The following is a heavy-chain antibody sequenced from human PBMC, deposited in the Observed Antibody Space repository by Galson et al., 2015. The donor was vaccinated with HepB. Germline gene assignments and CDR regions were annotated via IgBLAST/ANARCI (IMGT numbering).Heavy chain of an antibody. D-gene: IGHD2-8*01. V-gene: IGHV4-39*01. Sequence: SETLSLTCDVSGISISGSHYYWGWIRQSPKKGLEWIGSIYYGGRTYFSPSFQSRVAMSVDTSKNQLSLTLSSVTAADTAVYHCARPLVLNGRFTPGVGPFHIWGHGTLVTVSA. CDR1: GISISGSHYY. CDR3: ARPLVLNGRFTPGVGPFHI. CDR2: IYYGGRT. J-gene: IGHJ3*02.